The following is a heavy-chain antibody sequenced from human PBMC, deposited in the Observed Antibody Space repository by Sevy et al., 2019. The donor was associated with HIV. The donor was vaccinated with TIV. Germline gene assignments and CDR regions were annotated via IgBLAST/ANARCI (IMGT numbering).Heavy chain of an antibody. CDR3: ARVVSVLGRAHKRNWFDP. V-gene: IGHV1-18*01. Sequence: ASVKVSCKASGYTFTSYGISWVRQAPGHGLEWMGWISADNGNTNYAQKLQGRVTMTTDTSTSTAYMELRSLRSDDTAVYYCARVVSVLGRAHKRNWFDPWGQGTLVTVSS. J-gene: IGHJ5*02. CDR2: ISADNGNT. D-gene: IGHD7-27*01. CDR1: GYTFTSYG.